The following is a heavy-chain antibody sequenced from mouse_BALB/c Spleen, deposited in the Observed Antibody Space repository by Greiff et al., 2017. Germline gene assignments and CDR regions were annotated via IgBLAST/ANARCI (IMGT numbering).Heavy chain of an antibody. V-gene: IGHV5-6-3*01. CDR3: AREGKGYYFDY. Sequence: VQLKESGGGLVQPGGSLKLSCAASGFTFSSYGMSWVRQTPDKRLELVATINSNGGSTYYPDSVKGRFTISRDNAKNTLYLQMSSLKSEDTAMYYCAREGKGYYFDYWGQGTTLTVSS. J-gene: IGHJ2*01. CDR1: GFTFSSYG. CDR2: INSNGGST.